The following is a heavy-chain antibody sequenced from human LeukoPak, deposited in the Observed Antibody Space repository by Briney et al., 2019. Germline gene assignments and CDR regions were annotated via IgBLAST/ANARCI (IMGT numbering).Heavy chain of an antibody. J-gene: IGHJ6*03. CDR1: GYSISSGYY. CDR2: IYHSGST. CDR3: ARQPTGIFYYYYMDV. D-gene: IGHD3-9*01. Sequence: SETLSLTCTVSGYSISSGYYWGWIRQPPGKGLEWIGSIYHSGSTYYNPSLKSRVTISVDTSKNQFSLKLSSVTAADTAVYYCARQPTGIFYYYYMDVWGKGTTVTISS. V-gene: IGHV4-38-2*02.